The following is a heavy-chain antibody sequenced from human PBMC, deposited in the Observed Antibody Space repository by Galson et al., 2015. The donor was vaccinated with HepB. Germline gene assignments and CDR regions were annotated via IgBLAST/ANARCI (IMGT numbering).Heavy chain of an antibody. D-gene: IGHD2-2*02. J-gene: IGHJ2*01. CDR2: IIPIIGTT. CDR1: GGTFSSNT. V-gene: IGHV1-69*06. Sequence: SVKVSCKASGGTFSSNTISWVRQAPGQGLEWIGGIIPIIGTTNYAQKFQGRVTITADKSTSAAYMELSSLTSDDTAIYYCVRLSAAIHNWYVDLWGRGTLVTVSS. CDR3: VRLSAAIHNWYVDL.